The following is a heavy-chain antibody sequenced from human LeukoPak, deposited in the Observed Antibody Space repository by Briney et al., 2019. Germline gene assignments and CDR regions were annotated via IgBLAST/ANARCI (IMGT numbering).Heavy chain of an antibody. J-gene: IGHJ5*02. CDR1: GFTFSDYY. V-gene: IGHV3-11*01. D-gene: IGHD6-13*01. CDR2: ISSSGSTI. Sequence: GGSLRLSCAASGFTFSDYYMSWIRQAPGKGLEWVSYISSSGSTIYYADSVKGRFTISRDNAKNSLYLQMNSLRAEDTAVYYCARDHEGSIAAAVHWFDPWGQGTLVTVSS. CDR3: ARDHEGSIAAAVHWFDP.